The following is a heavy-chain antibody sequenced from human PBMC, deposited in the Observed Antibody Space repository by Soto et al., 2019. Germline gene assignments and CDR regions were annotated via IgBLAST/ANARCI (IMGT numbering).Heavy chain of an antibody. V-gene: IGHV1-8*01. Sequence: QVQLVQSGAEVKKPGASVKVSCKASGYTFTSHDINWVRQATGQGPEWMGWMNPNSGNTGYAQKFQGRVTMTWSTSTTTAYMELSSLRSEDSAVYYCARVSTRQWLFGRDYRMDVWGQGSTVTVSS. D-gene: IGHD6-19*01. CDR2: MNPNSGNT. CDR3: ARVSTRQWLFGRDYRMDV. CDR1: GYTFTSHD. J-gene: IGHJ6*02.